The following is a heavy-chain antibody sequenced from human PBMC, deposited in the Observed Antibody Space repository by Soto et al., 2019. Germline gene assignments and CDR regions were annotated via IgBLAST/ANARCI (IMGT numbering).Heavy chain of an antibody. J-gene: IGHJ4*02. V-gene: IGHV4-39*07. CDR3: AKPYYYDSSGYPD. Sequence: TSETLSLTCSVSGFSINIYSHYWGWIRQPPGKGLEWIASIYYDGSPYYNPSLKSRVTISVDTSRNQFSLKWSSVTAEDTAVYYCAKPYYYDSSGYPDWGQGTLVTVSS. CDR1: GFSINIYSHY. D-gene: IGHD3-22*01. CDR2: IYYDGSP.